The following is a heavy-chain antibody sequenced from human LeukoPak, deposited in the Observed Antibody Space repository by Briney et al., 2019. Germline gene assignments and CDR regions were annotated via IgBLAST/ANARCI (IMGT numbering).Heavy chain of an antibody. V-gene: IGHV4-59*01. Sequence: SETLSLTCTVSGGSISSYYWSWIRQPPGKGLEWIGYIYYSGSTNYNPSLKSRVTISVDTSKNQFSLKLSSVTAADTAVYYCARGRGYCSGGSCPDAFDIWGQGTVVTVSS. CDR1: GGSISSYY. CDR3: ARGRGYCSGGSCPDAFDI. CDR2: IYYSGST. J-gene: IGHJ3*02. D-gene: IGHD2-15*01.